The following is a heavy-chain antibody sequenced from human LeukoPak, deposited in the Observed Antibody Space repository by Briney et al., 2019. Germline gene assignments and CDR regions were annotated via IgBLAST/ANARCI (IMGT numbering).Heavy chain of an antibody. CDR3: AKVGWAFAHSSGYDY. D-gene: IGHD6-19*01. V-gene: IGHV3-23*01. Sequence: GGSLRLSCAASGFTFSSYAMSWVRQAPGKGLEWVSAISGSGGSTYYADSVKGRFTISRDNSKNTLYLQMNSLRAEDTAAYYCAKVGWAFAHSSGYDYWGQGTLVTVSS. CDR1: GFTFSSYA. J-gene: IGHJ4*02. CDR2: ISGSGGST.